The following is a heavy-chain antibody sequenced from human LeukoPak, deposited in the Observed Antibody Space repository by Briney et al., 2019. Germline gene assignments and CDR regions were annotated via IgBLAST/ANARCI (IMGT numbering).Heavy chain of an antibody. Sequence: PSETLSLTCTVSGGSISSSSYYWGWIRQPPGKGLEWIGSIYYSGSTYYNPSLKSRVTISVDTSKNQFSLKLSSVTAADTAVYYCAREGSSWVDPWGQGTLVTVSS. CDR3: AREGSSWVDP. D-gene: IGHD6-13*01. CDR2: IYYSGST. V-gene: IGHV4-39*07. J-gene: IGHJ5*02. CDR1: GGSISSSSYY.